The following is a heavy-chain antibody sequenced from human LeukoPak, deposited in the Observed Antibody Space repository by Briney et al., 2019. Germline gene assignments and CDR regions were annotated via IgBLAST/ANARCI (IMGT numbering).Heavy chain of an antibody. J-gene: IGHJ4*02. Sequence: GGSLRLPCAASGFTFSIYSMNWVRQAPGKGLEWVSSINSDSSLMFYAESVKGRFTISRDNARNSLYLQMNSLRAEDTAVYYCIRDLFDDYSLDYWGQGALVTVSS. V-gene: IGHV3-21*01. CDR3: IRDLFDDYSLDY. CDR1: GFTFSIYS. CDR2: INSDSSLM. D-gene: IGHD3-16*01.